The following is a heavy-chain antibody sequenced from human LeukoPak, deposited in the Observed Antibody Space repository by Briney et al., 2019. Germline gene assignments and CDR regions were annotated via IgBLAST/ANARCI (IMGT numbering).Heavy chain of an antibody. J-gene: IGHJ4*02. Sequence: ASVKVSCKASGYTFTGYYMHWVRQAPGQGLEWMGRINPNSGGTNYAQKFQGRVTMTRDTSISTAYMELSRLRSDDTALYYCASIAVAGHFYYWDQGPLVTVSS. CDR3: ASIAVAGHFYY. CDR2: INPNSGGT. V-gene: IGHV1-2*06. CDR1: GYTFTGYY. D-gene: IGHD6-19*01.